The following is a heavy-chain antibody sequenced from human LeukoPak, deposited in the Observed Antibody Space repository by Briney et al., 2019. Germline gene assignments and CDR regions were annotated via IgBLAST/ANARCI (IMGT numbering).Heavy chain of an antibody. J-gene: IGHJ6*03. CDR1: GFTFSSYG. CDR2: IRYDGSNK. Sequence: GGSLRLSCAASGFTFSSYGMHWVRQAPGKGLEWVAFIRYDGSNKYYADSVKGRFTISRDNSKNTLYLQMNSLRAEDTAVYYCAKDPQVGGSSSWYFYYYYMDVWGKGTTVTISS. CDR3: AKDPQVGGSSSWYFYYYYMDV. V-gene: IGHV3-30*02. D-gene: IGHD6-13*01.